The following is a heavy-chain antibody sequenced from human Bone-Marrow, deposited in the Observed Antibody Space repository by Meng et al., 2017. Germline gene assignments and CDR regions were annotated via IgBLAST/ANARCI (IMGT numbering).Heavy chain of an antibody. CDR1: GFTFSSYA. D-gene: IGHD3-22*01. Sequence: GGSLRLSCAASGFTFSSYAMSWVRQAPGKGLEWVSAISGSGGSTYYADSVKGRFTISRDNSKNTLYLQMNSLRAEDTAVYYCAKETYYYDSSGYYWELFDYWGQGTLVTVSS. CDR3: AKETYYYDSSGYYWELFDY. V-gene: IGHV3-23*01. CDR2: ISGSGGST. J-gene: IGHJ4*02.